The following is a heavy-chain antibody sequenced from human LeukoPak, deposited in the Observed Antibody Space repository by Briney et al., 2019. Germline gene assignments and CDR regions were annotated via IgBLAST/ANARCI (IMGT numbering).Heavy chain of an antibody. V-gene: IGHV4-31*03. J-gene: IGHJ5*02. CDR2: IYYSGST. Sequence: SETLSLTCTVSGGSISSGGYYRSWIRQHPGKGLEWIGYIYYSGSTYYNPSLKSRVTISVDTSKNQFSLKLSSVTAADTAAYYCARETGGGYYDSSGYNWFDPWGQGTLVTVSS. CDR1: GGSISSGGYY. D-gene: IGHD3-22*01. CDR3: ARETGGGYYDSSGYNWFDP.